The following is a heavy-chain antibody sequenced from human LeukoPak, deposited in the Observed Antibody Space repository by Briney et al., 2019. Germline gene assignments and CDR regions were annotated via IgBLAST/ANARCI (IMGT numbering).Heavy chain of an antibody. CDR3: ARAPNDPVRAAFDI. J-gene: IGHJ3*02. D-gene: IGHD1-1*01. CDR1: GFTFSSYS. Sequence: GGSLRLSCAASGFTFSSYSMNWVRQAPGKGLEWVSSISSSSSYIYYADSVKGRFTISRDNAKNSLYLQMNSLRAEDTAVYYCARAPNDPVRAAFDIWGQGTMVTVSS. V-gene: IGHV3-21*01. CDR2: ISSSSSYI.